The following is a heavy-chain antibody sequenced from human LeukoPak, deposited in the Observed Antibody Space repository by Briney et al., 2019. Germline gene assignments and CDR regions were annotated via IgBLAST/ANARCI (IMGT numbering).Heavy chain of an antibody. Sequence: GGSLRLSCAASGFTFSSYGMYWVRQAPGKGLEWVAFIWFDGSSKYYADSVKGRLTISRDNSKNTLYLQMNSLRAEDTAVYYCARDRGDYYYFDYWGQGTLVTVSS. D-gene: IGHD4-17*01. J-gene: IGHJ4*02. V-gene: IGHV3-33*01. CDR2: IWFDGSSK. CDR1: GFTFSSYG. CDR3: ARDRGDYYYFDY.